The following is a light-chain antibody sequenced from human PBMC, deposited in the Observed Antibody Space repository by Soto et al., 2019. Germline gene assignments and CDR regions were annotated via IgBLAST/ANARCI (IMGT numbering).Light chain of an antibody. CDR1: QSVSSSS. Sequence: EIVLTQPPGTLSLSPGERATLSCSASQSVSSSSLAWYQQKPGQAPRLLISGASSRATGIPDRFSGSGSGTDFTLTISRLEPEDFAVYYCQQYGSSPPMYTFGQGTKLEIK. CDR2: GAS. J-gene: IGKJ2*01. V-gene: IGKV3-20*01. CDR3: QQYGSSPPMYT.